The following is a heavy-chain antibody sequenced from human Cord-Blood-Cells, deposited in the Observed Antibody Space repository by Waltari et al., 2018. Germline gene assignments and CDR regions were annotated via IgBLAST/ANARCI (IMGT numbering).Heavy chain of an antibody. CDR2: TYARSKWYK. V-gene: IGHV6-1*01. Sequence: QVQLQQSGPGLVKPSQTLSLTCAISGDSVSSNSAAWNWTRQSPSRGLEWLGRTYARSKWYKDYAVSVKSRITINPGTSKNQFSLQLNSVTPEDTAVYYCARARAVAGTGWFDPWGQGTLVTVSS. CDR1: GDSVSSNSAA. CDR3: ARARAVAGTGWFDP. J-gene: IGHJ5*02. D-gene: IGHD6-19*01.